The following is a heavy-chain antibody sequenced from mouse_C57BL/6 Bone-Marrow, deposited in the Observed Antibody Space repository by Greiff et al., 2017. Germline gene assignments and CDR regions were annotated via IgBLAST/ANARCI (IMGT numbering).Heavy chain of an antibody. CDR1: GFTFSSYG. V-gene: IGHV5-6*01. CDR3: ARHRAPYFDY. CDR2: ISSGGSYT. J-gene: IGHJ2*01. Sequence: EVQLQESGGDLVKPGGSLKLSCAASGFTFSSYGMSWVRQTPDKRLEWVATISSGGSYTYYPDSVKGRFTISRDNAKNTLYLQMSSIKSEDTAMYYCARHRAPYFDYWGQGTTLTVSS. D-gene: IGHD3-3*01.